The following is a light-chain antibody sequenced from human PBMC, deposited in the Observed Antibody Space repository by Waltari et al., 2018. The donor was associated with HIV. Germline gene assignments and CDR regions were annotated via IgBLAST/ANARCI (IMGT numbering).Light chain of an antibody. CDR3: QQYALSPCT. J-gene: IGKJ2*02. CDR2: DAS. CDR1: QTVTSNS. Sequence: EIVLTQSPGPQSFSPGSSASLSCRASQTVTSNSIAWYQVRPGQAPRVGIYDASYRAADIPDRFTGSGSGTNFTLTITRLEPEDFALYFCQQYALSPCTFGQGTSLEV. V-gene: IGKV3-20*01.